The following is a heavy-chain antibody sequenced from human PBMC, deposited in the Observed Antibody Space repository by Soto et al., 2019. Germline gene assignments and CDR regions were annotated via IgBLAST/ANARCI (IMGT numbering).Heavy chain of an antibody. Sequence: QVQLVQSGAEVTKPGSSVKVSCKASGGTFSHYAINWVRQAPGQGLEWMGVIIPIFGTANYAQKFQGRVTITADESTSTAYMELSSLRSEDTAVYYCARVLGSSWYGGGMDVWGQGTTVTVSS. CDR3: ARVLGSSWYGGGMDV. CDR2: IIPIFGTA. J-gene: IGHJ6*02. V-gene: IGHV1-69*01. CDR1: GGTFSHYA. D-gene: IGHD6-13*01.